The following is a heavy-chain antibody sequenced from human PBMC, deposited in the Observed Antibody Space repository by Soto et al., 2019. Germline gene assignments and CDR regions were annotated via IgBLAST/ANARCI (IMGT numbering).Heavy chain of an antibody. Sequence: PGWSLRLSCAASGFTFSSYEMNWVRQAPGQGLERVSYISSSGSTTYYADSVRGRFTVSRDDSKNTLFLHMNSLRADDTAVYYCARDWSKFSYNYPYYYAMDAWGQGNTVTVS. CDR1: GFTFSSYE. D-gene: IGHD5-18*01. V-gene: IGHV3-48*03. J-gene: IGHJ6*02. CDR2: ISSSGSTT. CDR3: ARDWSKFSYNYPYYYAMDA.